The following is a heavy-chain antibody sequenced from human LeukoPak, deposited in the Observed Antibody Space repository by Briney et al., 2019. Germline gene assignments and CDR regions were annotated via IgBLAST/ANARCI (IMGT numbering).Heavy chain of an antibody. CDR3: ARTVAATYGNWFDP. CDR1: GFTFSSYS. J-gene: IGHJ5*02. V-gene: IGHV3-21*01. D-gene: IGHD2-15*01. Sequence: GGSLRLSCAASGFTFSSYSMNWVRQAPGKGLEWASSISSSTSYIYYADSVKGRFTISRDNAKNSLYLQMNSLRAEDTAVYYCARTVAATYGNWFDPWGQGTLVTVSS. CDR2: ISSSTSYI.